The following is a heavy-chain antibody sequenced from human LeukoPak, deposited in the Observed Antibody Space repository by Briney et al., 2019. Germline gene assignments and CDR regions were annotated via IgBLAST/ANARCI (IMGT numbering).Heavy chain of an antibody. CDR1: GFTFSSYA. CDR3: AKQYSGYGEVYYYMDV. J-gene: IGHJ6*03. D-gene: IGHD5-12*01. CDR2: ISGSGGST. Sequence: QAWGSLRLSCAASGFTFSSYAMSWVRQAPGKGLEWVSAISGSGGSTYYADSVKGRFTISRDNSKNTLYLQMNSLRAEDTAVYYCAKQYSGYGEVYYYMDVWGKGTTVTVSS. V-gene: IGHV3-23*01.